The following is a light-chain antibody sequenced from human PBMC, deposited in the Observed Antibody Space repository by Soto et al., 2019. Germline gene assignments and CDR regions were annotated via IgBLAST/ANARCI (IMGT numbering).Light chain of an antibody. CDR3: AAWDDSINVF. J-gene: IGLJ2*01. V-gene: IGLV1-44*01. CDR2: SNN. CDR1: SSNIGSNN. Sequence: QSVLTQPPSASGSPGQRVTISCSGSSSNIGSNNVNWYQQLPGTAPKLLIYSNNKQPSGVPDRFSGSKSGNSASLAISGLQSEDEADYYCAAWDDSINVFFGGGTQLTVL.